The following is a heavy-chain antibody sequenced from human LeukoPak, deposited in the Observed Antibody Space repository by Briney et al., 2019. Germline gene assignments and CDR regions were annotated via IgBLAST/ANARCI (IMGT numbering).Heavy chain of an antibody. CDR3: ARDAPTAQATPDAFDI. J-gene: IGHJ3*02. CDR2: ISSSSSTI. Sequence: PGGSLRLSCAASGFTFSSYSMNWVRQAPGKGLEWVSYISSSSSTIYYADSVKGRFTISRDNAKNSLYLQMNSLRAEDTAVCYCARDAPTAQATPDAFDIWGQGTMVTVSS. V-gene: IGHV3-48*01. D-gene: IGHD1-26*01. CDR1: GFTFSSYS.